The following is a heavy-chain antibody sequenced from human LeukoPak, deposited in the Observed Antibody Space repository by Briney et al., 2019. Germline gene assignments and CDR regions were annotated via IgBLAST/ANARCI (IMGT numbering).Heavy chain of an antibody. CDR1: GFTFSSYS. CDR2: ISWGSNVI. Sequence: GGSLRLSCAASGFTFSSYSMNWVRQAPGKGLEWLSYISWGSNVIYYADSVKGRFTTSRDDAKNSLFLQMISLRDEDTALYYCARDPGYSYALDHWGRGTPVTVSS. V-gene: IGHV3-48*02. D-gene: IGHD5-18*01. CDR3: ARDPGYSYALDH. J-gene: IGHJ4*02.